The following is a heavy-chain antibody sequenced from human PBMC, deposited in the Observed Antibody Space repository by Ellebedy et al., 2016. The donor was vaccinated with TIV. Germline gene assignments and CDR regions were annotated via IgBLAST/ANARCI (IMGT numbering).Heavy chain of an antibody. CDR1: GFTFSSYW. Sequence: PGGSLRLSCAVSGFTFSSYWMQWVRQAPGKGLVWVSGINGDVTTTTYADSVKGRFTISRDNAKNTLYLQMNSLRVEDTAVYFCARRKREGDYDYFGFDHWGQGTLVTVSS. CDR2: INGDVTTT. J-gene: IGHJ4*02. D-gene: IGHD5-12*01. CDR3: ARRKREGDYDYFGFDH. V-gene: IGHV3-74*03.